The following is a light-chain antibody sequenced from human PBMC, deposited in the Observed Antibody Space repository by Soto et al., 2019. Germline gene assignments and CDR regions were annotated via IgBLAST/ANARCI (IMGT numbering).Light chain of an antibody. CDR1: GSDIGSYNL. V-gene: IGLV2-23*02. CDR2: EVT. J-gene: IGLJ1*01. Sequence: QSALTQPASVSGSPGQSITISCTGTGSDIGSYNLVSWYQQPPGKAPKLIIYEVTNRPSGVSSRFSGSKSGNTASLTISGLQAEDDADYYCCSYAPTRASYVFGTGTKLTV. CDR3: CSYAPTRASYV.